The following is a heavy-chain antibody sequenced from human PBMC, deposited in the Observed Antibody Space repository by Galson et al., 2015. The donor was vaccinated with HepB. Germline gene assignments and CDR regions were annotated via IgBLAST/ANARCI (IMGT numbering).Heavy chain of an antibody. CDR2: IYYSGST. J-gene: IGHJ4*02. D-gene: IGHD3-10*01. V-gene: IGHV4-59*08. CDR1: GGSISSYY. CDR3: ARHTYYYGSGSKYYFDY. Sequence: ETLSLTCTVSGGSISSYYWSWIRQPPGKGLEWIGYIYYSGSTNYNPSLKSRVTISVDTSKNQFSLKLSSVTAADTAVYYCARHTYYYGSGSKYYFDYWGQGTLVTVSS.